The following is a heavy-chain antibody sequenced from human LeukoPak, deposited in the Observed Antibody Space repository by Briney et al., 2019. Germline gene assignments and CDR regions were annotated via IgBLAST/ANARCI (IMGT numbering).Heavy chain of an antibody. CDR2: IKEDGSEK. V-gene: IGHV3-7*01. D-gene: IGHD6-6*01. CDR3: ARDVASRTADY. J-gene: IGHJ4*02. CDR1: GFTFSTYW. Sequence: GGSLRLSCAASGFTFSTYWMSWVRQAPGKGLEWVGNIKEDGSEKYYVDSVKGLFTISRDNAKNSLYLQMNNLRTEDTAVYYCARDVASRTADYWGQGTLVTVS.